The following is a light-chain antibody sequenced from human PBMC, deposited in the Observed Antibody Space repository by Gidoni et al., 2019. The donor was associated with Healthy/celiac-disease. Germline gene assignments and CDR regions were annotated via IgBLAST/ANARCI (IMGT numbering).Light chain of an antibody. CDR3: QQYYSTPQT. Sequence: DIQLTQSPSSLSASVGERATITCRASQSISSYLDWYQQKPGKAPKLLIYDASSLQSGVPSRFSGSGSGTDFTLTISSLQPEDFATYYCQQYYSTPQTFGQGTKLEIK. V-gene: IGKV1-39*01. J-gene: IGKJ2*01. CDR1: QSISSY. CDR2: DAS.